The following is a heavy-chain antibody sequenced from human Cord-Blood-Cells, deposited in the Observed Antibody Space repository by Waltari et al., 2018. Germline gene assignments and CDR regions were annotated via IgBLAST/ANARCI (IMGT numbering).Heavy chain of an antibody. V-gene: IGHV1-69*01. CDR1: GGTFSSYA. CDR3: ASEIIKYCSSTSCYLNWFDP. Sequence: QVQLVQSGAEVKKPGSSVKVSCKASGGTFSSYAISWVRQAPGQGLEWMGGIIPIFGTANYAQKFQGRVTITADESTGTAYMELSSLRSEDTAVYYCASEIIKYCSSTSCYLNWFDPWGQGTLVTVSS. J-gene: IGHJ5*02. CDR2: IIPIFGTA. D-gene: IGHD2-2*01.